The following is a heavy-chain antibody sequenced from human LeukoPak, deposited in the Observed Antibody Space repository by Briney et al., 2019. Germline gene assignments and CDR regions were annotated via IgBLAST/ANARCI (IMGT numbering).Heavy chain of an antibody. V-gene: IGHV3-30*04. D-gene: IGHD1-1*01. Sequence: PGGSLRLSCAASGFTFSSYAMHWVRQAPGKGLEWVSVISCDGSNKYYADSVKGRFTISRDNSKNTLFLQMKSLRAEDKAVYSCAKDSGPAQTNLAPYFSPLDVWGRGTPVTVSS. CDR3: AKDSGPAQTNLAPYFSPLDV. CDR2: ISCDGSNK. J-gene: IGHJ6*02. CDR1: GFTFSSYA.